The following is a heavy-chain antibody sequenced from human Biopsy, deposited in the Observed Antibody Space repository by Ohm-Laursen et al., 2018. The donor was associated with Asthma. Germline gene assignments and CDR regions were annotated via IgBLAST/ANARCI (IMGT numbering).Heavy chain of an antibody. CDR3: ARGDSSNWSHYYFDY. D-gene: IGHD3-22*01. J-gene: IGHJ4*02. V-gene: IGHV3-53*01. CDR1: GFAASRDY. Sequence: SLRLSCSASGFAASRDYMFWVRQAPGKGLEWVSVIYSGGTSHTADSVRGRFTISRDYSKNTLYLQMHSLRAEDTAVYYCARGDSSNWSHYYFDYWGPGTLVTVSS. CDR2: IYSGGTS.